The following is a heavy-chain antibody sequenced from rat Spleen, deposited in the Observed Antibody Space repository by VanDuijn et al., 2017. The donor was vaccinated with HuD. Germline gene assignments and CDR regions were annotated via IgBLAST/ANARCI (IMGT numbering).Heavy chain of an antibody. D-gene: IGHD1-1*01. CDR3: ATSEGVHYYLPFAY. CDR1: GYSITSSLR. V-gene: IGHV3-3*01. J-gene: IGHJ3*01. Sequence: EVQLQESGPGLVKPSQSLSLTCSVIGYSITSSLRWNWIRKFPGNKLEWMGYINSAGSTVYNPSLKSRISITRDTSKNKFFLQVNSVSTEETATYFCATSEGVHYYLPFAYWGQGTLVTVSS. CDR2: INSAGST.